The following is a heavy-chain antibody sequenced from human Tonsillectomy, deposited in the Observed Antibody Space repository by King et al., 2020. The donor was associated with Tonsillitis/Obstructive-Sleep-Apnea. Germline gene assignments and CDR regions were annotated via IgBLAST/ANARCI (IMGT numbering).Heavy chain of an antibody. CDR2: IKTKTDGGTT. Sequence: QLVQSGGGLVKPGGSLRLSCVASGFIFRSAWMNWVRQAPGKGLEWVGRIKTKTDGGTTDYAAPVNGRFTISRDDSKNTLYLQMNSLKSEDTAVYYCSTSDDYDDYYYYYMDVWGKGTTVTVSS. J-gene: IGHJ6*03. D-gene: IGHD4-17*01. V-gene: IGHV3-15*01. CDR1: GFIFRSAW. CDR3: STSDDYDDYYYYYMDV.